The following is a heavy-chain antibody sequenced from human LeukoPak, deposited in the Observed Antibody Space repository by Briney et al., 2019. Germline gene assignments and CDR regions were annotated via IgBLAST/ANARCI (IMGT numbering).Heavy chain of an antibody. D-gene: IGHD6-13*01. J-gene: IGHJ6*02. CDR2: IWYDGSNK. CDR3: ARMDYIAAAGTVYYYYYGMDV. CDR1: GFTFSSYG. Sequence: HPGRSLRLSCAASGFTFSSYGMHWVRQAPGKGLEWVAVIWYDGSNKYYADSVKGRFTISRDNSKNTLYLQMNSLRAEDTAVYYCARMDYIAAAGTVYYYYYGMDVWGQGTTVTVSS. V-gene: IGHV3-33*01.